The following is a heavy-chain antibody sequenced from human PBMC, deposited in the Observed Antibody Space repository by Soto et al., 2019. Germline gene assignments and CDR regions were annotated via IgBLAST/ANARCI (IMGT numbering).Heavy chain of an antibody. CDR1: GFTFSSYA. V-gene: IGHV3-30-3*01. CDR3: ARELRITMIVALDY. Sequence: GGSLRLSCAASGFTFSSYAMHWVRQAPGKGLEWVAVISYDGSNKYYADSVKGRFTISRDNSKNTLYLQMNSLRAEDTAVYYCARELRITMIVALDYWGQGTLVTVS. D-gene: IGHD3-22*01. CDR2: ISYDGSNK. J-gene: IGHJ4*02.